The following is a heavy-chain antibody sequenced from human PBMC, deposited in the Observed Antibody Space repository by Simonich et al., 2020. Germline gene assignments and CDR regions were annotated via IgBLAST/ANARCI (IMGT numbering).Heavy chain of an antibody. V-gene: IGHV3-48*03. CDR1: GFTFSSYE. Sequence: QPGGSLRLSCAASGFTFSSYEMNWLRQAPGKGREWVSYISSSCSTIYYADSVKGRFTISRDKAKNSLYLQMNSLRAEDTAVYYCAREKWLRFAFDIWGQGTMVTVSS. CDR2: ISSSCSTI. J-gene: IGHJ3*02. D-gene: IGHD5-12*01. CDR3: AREKWLRFAFDI.